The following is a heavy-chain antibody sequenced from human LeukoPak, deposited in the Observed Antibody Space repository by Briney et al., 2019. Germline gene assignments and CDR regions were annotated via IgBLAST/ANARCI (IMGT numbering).Heavy chain of an antibody. CDR1: GFTFSSYS. Sequence: GGSLRLSCAASGFTFSSYSMNWVRQAPGKGLEWVSSISSSSSYIYYADSVKGRFTISRDNAKNSLYLQMNSLRAEDTAVYYCARDESGYSYAKYYFDYWGQGTLVTVSS. D-gene: IGHD5-18*01. CDR3: ARDESGYSYAKYYFDY. J-gene: IGHJ4*02. CDR2: ISSSSSYI. V-gene: IGHV3-21*01.